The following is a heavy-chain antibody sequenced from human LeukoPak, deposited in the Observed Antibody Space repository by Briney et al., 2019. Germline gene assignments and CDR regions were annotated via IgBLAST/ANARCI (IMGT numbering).Heavy chain of an antibody. CDR3: ARLTYIWNFDDFDI. J-gene: IGHJ3*02. CDR2: ITPDGGGA. D-gene: IGHD1-1*01. V-gene: IGHV3-74*01. Sequence: GGSLRLSCATSGFTFSNFWMHWVRQAPGKGLVWVSRITPDGGGADYMDSVRGRFTISRDNAKNTLYLQMNSLRAEDTAVYYCARLTYIWNFDDFDIWGQGTMVTVSS. CDR1: GFTFSNFW.